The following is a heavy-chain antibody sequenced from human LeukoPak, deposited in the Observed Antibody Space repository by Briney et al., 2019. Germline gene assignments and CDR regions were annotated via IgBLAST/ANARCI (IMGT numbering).Heavy chain of an antibody. D-gene: IGHD2-2*01. J-gene: IGHJ5*02. Sequence: SETLSLTCTVSGGSISSSTYYWGWIRQPPGKGLEWIGSIYYSGNTYYNPSLNSRVTISVDTSKNQFSLKLSSVTAADTAVYYCARDLPSFDPWGQGTLVTVSS. CDR3: ARDLPSFDP. CDR2: IYYSGNT. V-gene: IGHV4-39*07. CDR1: GGSISSSTYY.